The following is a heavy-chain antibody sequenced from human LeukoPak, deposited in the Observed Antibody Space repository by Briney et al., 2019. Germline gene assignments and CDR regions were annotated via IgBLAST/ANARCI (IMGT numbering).Heavy chain of an antibody. V-gene: IGHV4-59*08. Sequence: SETLSLTCTVSGGSISSHYWSWIRQPPGKGLEWIGYIYYSGSTNYNPSLKSRVTISVDTSKNQFSLKLSSVTAADTAVYYCARGGTMTTVPLWGQGTLVTVSS. J-gene: IGHJ4*02. D-gene: IGHD4-17*01. CDR1: GGSISSHY. CDR3: ARGGTMTTVPL. CDR2: IYYSGST.